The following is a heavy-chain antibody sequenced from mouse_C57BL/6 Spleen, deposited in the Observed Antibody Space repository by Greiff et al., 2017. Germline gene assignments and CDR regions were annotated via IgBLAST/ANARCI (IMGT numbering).Heavy chain of an antibody. CDR3: ARRGGSSYNFDY. CDR1: GYTFTDYY. CDR2: INPNNGGT. V-gene: IGHV1-26*01. D-gene: IGHD1-1*01. J-gene: IGHJ2*01. Sequence: VQLQQSGPELVKPGASVKISCKASGYTFTDYYMNWVKQSHGKSLEWIGDINPNNGGTSYNQKFKGKATLTVDTSSSTAYMQLSSLTSEDAAVDDCARRGGSSYNFDYWGQGTTLTVSS.